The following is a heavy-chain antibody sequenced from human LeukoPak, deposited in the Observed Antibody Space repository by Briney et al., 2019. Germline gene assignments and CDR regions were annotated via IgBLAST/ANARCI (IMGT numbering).Heavy chain of an antibody. Sequence: PGGSLRLSCAASGFTFSSYWMSWVRQAPGKGLEWVANIKQDGSEKYYVDSVKGRFTISRDNAKNSLYLQMNSLRAEDTAVYYCGRGLTIFGVVDDAFDIWGQGTMVTVSS. V-gene: IGHV3-7*01. CDR3: GRGLTIFGVVDDAFDI. CDR2: IKQDGSEK. CDR1: GFTFSSYW. J-gene: IGHJ3*02. D-gene: IGHD3-3*01.